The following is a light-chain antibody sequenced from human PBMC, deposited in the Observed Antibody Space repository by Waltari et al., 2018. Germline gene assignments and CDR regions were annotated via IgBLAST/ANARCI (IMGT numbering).Light chain of an antibody. V-gene: IGLV2-14*03. J-gene: IGLJ3*02. CDR2: DVS. CDR1: RSDVGGYNY. CDR3: SSYTSSSTWV. Sequence: QSALTQPASVSGSPGPSITISCTGTRSDVGGYNYVSWYQQHPGKAPKLMIYDVSNRPSGVSNRFSGSKSGNTASLTISGLQAEDEADYYCSSYTSSSTWVFGGGTKLTVL.